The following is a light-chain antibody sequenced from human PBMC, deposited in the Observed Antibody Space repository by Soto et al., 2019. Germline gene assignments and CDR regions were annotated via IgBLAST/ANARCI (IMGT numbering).Light chain of an antibody. CDR3: QQSDIWPPIT. CDR1: QSVNNY. Sequence: EIGLPQFPATLYLSPGERATLACRSSQSVNNYLSWYQQKPGQAPRLLVYDASNTAAGVPARFSGSGSGTEFTLTICSLEPEVFAVDYCQQSDIWPPITVGQGTRLEIK. V-gene: IGKV3-11*01. J-gene: IGKJ5*01. CDR2: DAS.